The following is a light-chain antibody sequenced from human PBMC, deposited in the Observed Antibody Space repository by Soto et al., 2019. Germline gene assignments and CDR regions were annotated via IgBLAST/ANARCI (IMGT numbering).Light chain of an antibody. CDR3: QQYNSYSWT. CDR1: QDISNR. V-gene: IGKV1-5*01. J-gene: IGKJ1*01. Sequence: DIQMTQSPSSLSASVGDRITITCQASQDISNRLNWYHQKPGKAPNLLIYNASTLEAGVPSRFSGSGSGTEFTLTISSLQPDDFATYYCQQYNSYSWTFGQGTKVDIK. CDR2: NAS.